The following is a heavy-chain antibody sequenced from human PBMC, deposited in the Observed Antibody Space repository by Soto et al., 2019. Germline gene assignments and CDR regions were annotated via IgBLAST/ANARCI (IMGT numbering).Heavy chain of an antibody. CDR1: GFTFTSSA. Sequence: SVKVSCKASGFTFTSSAVQWVRQARGQRLEWIGWIVVGSGNTNYAQKFQERVTITRDMSTSTAYMELSSLRSEDTAVYYCAAVDIGIVVLVAATTGYAFDIWGQGTMVTVS. V-gene: IGHV1-58*01. CDR3: AAVDIGIVVLVAATTGYAFDI. J-gene: IGHJ3*02. CDR2: IVVGSGNT. D-gene: IGHD2-15*01.